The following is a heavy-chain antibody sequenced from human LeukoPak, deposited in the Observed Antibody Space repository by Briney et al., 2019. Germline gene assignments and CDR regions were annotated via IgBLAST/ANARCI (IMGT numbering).Heavy chain of an antibody. Sequence: ASVKVSCKASGYSLSSNGISWALQAPGQGLEWMGWISDYSGNTKYAQNFQDRVTLTTDRSTNTAYMELRSLRSDDTAVYYCAREGATDYYFDPWGQGTLVTVSS. V-gene: IGHV1-18*01. CDR1: GYSLSSNG. D-gene: IGHD4-11*01. CDR2: ISDYSGNT. J-gene: IGHJ4*02. CDR3: AREGATDYYFDP.